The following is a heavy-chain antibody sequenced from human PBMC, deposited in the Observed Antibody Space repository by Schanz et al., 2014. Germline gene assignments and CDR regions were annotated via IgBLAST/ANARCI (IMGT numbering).Heavy chain of an antibody. D-gene: IGHD6-19*01. CDR2: IKHDGSVK. CDR1: GFTFSGFW. V-gene: IGHV3-7*03. CDR3: AASSGWHPSTDY. J-gene: IGHJ4*02. Sequence: EVQLAESGGGLVQPGGSLRLSCAASGFTFSGFWMTWVRQAPGKGLEWVANIKHDGSVKDYVDSVEGRFTISRDNAKSSLYLQMNSLRVEDTAVYYCAASSGWHPSTDYWGQGTLVTVSS.